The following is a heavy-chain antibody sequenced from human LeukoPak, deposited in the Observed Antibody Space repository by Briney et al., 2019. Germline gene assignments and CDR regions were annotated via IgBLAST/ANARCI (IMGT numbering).Heavy chain of an antibody. Sequence: SETLSLTCTVSCASITNSAYHWGRIRPPPGKGLEGIGSVNCSGGTHYNPSRKSRVTISADKSKNPSSLKLRSVTAADTAVYYCARLWSTDCRGGTCPQQPNYWGQAILVTVYS. V-gene: IGHV4-39*01. CDR1: CASITNSAYH. CDR2: VNCSGGT. J-gene: IGHJ4*02. D-gene: IGHD2-15*01. CDR3: ARLWSTDCRGGTCPQQPNY.